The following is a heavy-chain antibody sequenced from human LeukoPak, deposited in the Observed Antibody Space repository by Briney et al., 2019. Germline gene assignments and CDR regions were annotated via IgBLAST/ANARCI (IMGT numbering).Heavy chain of an antibody. CDR3: ARQPTVKRGAVASNFDY. V-gene: IGHV4-39*01. J-gene: IGHJ4*02. D-gene: IGHD6-19*01. CDR1: GGLITTSIHY. CDR2: IYYNGST. Sequence: SETLSLTCSVSGGLITTSIHYWAWIRQPPGKGLEWIASIYYNGSTYYNASLESRVTMSVDTSTNQFSLRLRSVSAADTSVYYCARQPTVKRGAVASNFDYWGRGTLVTVSS.